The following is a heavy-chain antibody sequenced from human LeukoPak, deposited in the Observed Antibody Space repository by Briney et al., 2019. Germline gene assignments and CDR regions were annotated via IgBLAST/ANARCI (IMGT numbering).Heavy chain of an antibody. CDR2: INTNTGNP. V-gene: IGHV7-4-1*02. D-gene: IGHD2-8*01. J-gene: IGHJ5*02. Sequence: GASVKVSCTASGYTFTSYAMNWVRQAPGQGLEWMGWINTNTGNPTYAQGFTGRFVFSLDTSVSTAYLQVSSLKAEDTAVYYCARGYCTNGVCPNWFDPWGQGTLVTVSS. CDR3: ARGYCTNGVCPNWFDP. CDR1: GYTFTSYA.